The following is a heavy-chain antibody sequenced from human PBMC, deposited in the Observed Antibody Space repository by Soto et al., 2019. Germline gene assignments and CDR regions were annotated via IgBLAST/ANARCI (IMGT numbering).Heavy chain of an antibody. D-gene: IGHD2-21*01. CDR3: ARAVAPIASDAFDV. Sequence: SETLSLTCAVYDGSFNGYYWSWIRQPPGKGLEWIGEINHRGNTNYNPSLKSRVTVSVDTSKNQVSLRLSSVTAADTALYYCARAVAPIASDAFDVWGQGTMVTVS. V-gene: IGHV4-34*01. CDR1: DGSFNGYY. CDR2: INHRGNT. J-gene: IGHJ3*01.